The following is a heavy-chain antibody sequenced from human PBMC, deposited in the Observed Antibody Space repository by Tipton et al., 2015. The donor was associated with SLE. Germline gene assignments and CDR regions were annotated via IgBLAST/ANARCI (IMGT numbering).Heavy chain of an antibody. CDR2: ISDTVAGT. D-gene: IGHD1-7*01. Sequence: GSLRLSCAASGFTFSSYVMSWVRQAPGKGLEWVSSISDTVAGTYFADSVRGRFTISRDNSKNTVYLHMNSLRADDTAIYYCASASWNYGFFDYWGQGTLVTVSS. CDR1: GFTFSSYV. J-gene: IGHJ4*02. CDR3: ASASWNYGFFDY. V-gene: IGHV3-23*01.